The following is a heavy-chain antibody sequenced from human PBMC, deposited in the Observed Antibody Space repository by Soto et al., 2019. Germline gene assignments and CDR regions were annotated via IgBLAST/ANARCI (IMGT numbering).Heavy chain of an antibody. Sequence: GESLKICCEGSGYSFASYWISGVRQMPGKGREWMGSIAPSDSYTNSSPSFQGHVTISADKSIGTAYLQWSSLKASDTAMFYCARQGAAGGNYYYYGMDVWAQGTTVPVSS. CDR1: GYSFASYW. V-gene: IGHV5-10-1*01. CDR2: IAPSDSYT. D-gene: IGHD6-13*01. CDR3: ARQGAAGGNYYYYGMDV. J-gene: IGHJ6*02.